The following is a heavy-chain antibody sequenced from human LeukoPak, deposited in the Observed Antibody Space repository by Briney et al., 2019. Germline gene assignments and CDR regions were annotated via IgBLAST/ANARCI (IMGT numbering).Heavy chain of an antibody. D-gene: IGHD5-12*01. V-gene: IGHV5-51*01. J-gene: IGHJ3*02. CDR3: ARLHSGYEIDAFDI. CDR2: IYPGDSDT. Sequence: GESLKISCYGSGYSFTSYWIGWVRQVPGKGLEWMGIIYPGDSDTRYSPSFQGHVTILADNSISTAYLQLRSLKTADTAMYYCARLHSGYEIDAFDIWGQGTMVTVSS. CDR1: GYSFTSYW.